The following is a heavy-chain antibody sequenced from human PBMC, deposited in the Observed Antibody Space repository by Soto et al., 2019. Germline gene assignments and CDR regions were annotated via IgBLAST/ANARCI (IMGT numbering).Heavy chain of an antibody. CDR1: RFTFSSCA. D-gene: IGHD1-7*01. CDR2: ISGSGEST. J-gene: IGHJ4*02. V-gene: IGHV3-23*01. Sequence: PEGSLRLSCAASRFTFSSCAMNWVRQAPGKGLEWVSTISGSGESTYYADSVKGRFTISRDNSKSTLCLQMNSLRAEDTAVYYCAKDRWNYDYFDFWGQGTLVTVSS. CDR3: AKDRWNYDYFDF.